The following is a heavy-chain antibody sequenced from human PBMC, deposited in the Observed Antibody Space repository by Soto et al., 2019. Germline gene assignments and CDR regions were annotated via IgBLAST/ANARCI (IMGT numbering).Heavy chain of an antibody. CDR1: GFTFSSYW. J-gene: IGHJ4*02. V-gene: IGHV3-74*01. CDR3: ARDQGYCSGGSCYVAGY. CDR2: INSDGSST. Sequence: EVQLVESGEGLVQPGGSLRLSCAASGFTFSSYWMHWVRQAPGKGLVWVSRINSDGSSTGYADSVMGRFTISRDNAKNTLYLQMNSLRAEDTAVYYCARDQGYCSGGSCYVAGYWGQGTLVTVSS. D-gene: IGHD2-15*01.